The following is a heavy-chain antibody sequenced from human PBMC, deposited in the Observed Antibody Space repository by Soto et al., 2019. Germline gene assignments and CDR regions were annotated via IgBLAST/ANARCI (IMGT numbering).Heavy chain of an antibody. J-gene: IGHJ5*02. V-gene: IGHV4-59*08. CDR1: SGSISTYY. D-gene: IGHD4-17*01. CDR2: IYYTGST. Sequence: PSETLSLTCTVSSGSISTYYWSWIRQPPGKGLEWIGYIYYTGSTNYNPSLKTRVAISVDTSKNQFSLKLSSVTAADTAVYYCALGRHGDYVQEALNWFDPWGQGTLVTVSS. CDR3: ALGRHGDYVQEALNWFDP.